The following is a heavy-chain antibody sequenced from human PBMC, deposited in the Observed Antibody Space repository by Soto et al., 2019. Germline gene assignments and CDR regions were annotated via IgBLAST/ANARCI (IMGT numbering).Heavy chain of an antibody. Sequence: SETLSLTCAVFSGSISSSNWWSWVRQPPGKGLEWIGEIYHSGSTNYNPSLKSRVTISVDKSKNQFSLKLSSVTAADTAVYYCARGPEDFWSGYPYYYYYMDVWGKGTTVTVSS. V-gene: IGHV4-4*02. CDR1: SGSISSSNW. J-gene: IGHJ6*03. D-gene: IGHD3-3*01. CDR3: ARGPEDFWSGYPYYYYYMDV. CDR2: IYHSGST.